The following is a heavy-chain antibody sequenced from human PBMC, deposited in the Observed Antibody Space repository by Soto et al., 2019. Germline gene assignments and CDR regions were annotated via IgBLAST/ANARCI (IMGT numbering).Heavy chain of an antibody. D-gene: IGHD3-10*01. CDR1: GSTFSNYG. Sequence: QVQLVESGGGVVQPGTSLRLSCAASGSTFSNYGMHWVRQAPGKGLEWVAVVWYDGTTTFYPDSVKGRFTISRDNSNNTLYLQMNSLRVEDTAVYYCATVDNYYGSVFWGQGTLVTVSS. CDR3: ATVDNYYGSVF. J-gene: IGHJ4*02. CDR2: VWYDGTTT. V-gene: IGHV3-33*01.